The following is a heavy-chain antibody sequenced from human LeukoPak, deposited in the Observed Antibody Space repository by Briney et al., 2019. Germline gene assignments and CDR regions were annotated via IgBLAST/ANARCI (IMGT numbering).Heavy chain of an antibody. D-gene: IGHD6-25*01. V-gene: IGHV3-11*01. Sequence: GGSLRLSCAASGFTFSDYYMSWIRQAPGKGLEWVSYISSSGSTIYYADSVKGRFTISRDNAKNSLYLQMNSLRAEDTAVYYCSRASSSDKNWFDPWGQGTLVTVSS. CDR1: GFTFSDYY. CDR2: ISSSGSTI. J-gene: IGHJ5*02. CDR3: SRASSSDKNWFDP.